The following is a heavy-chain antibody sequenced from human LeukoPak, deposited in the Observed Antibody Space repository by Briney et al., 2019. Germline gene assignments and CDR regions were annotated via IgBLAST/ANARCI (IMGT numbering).Heavy chain of an antibody. V-gene: IGHV3-23*01. CDR3: AKATSTSDFDY. J-gene: IGHJ4*02. CDR2: ISGSGGST. Sequence: GGSLRLSCAASGFTFSSYAMSWVRQAPGKGLEWVSGISGSGGSTYYADSAEGRFTIPRDNSEHTLSLQMNSLRADDTAVYYCAKATSTSDFDYWGQGTLVTVSS. D-gene: IGHD2-2*01. CDR1: GFTFSSYA.